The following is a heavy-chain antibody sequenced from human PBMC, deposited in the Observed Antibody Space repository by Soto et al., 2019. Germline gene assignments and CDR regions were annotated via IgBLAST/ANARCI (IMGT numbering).Heavy chain of an antibody. V-gene: IGHV3-23*01. J-gene: IGHJ5*02. Sequence: EAQLLESGGNLVQPGGSLRLSCKASGLSFSSYAMSWVRLAPGKGPEWVSSISANGGSTYHADSVKGRFITSRDNYRDALYLQMNNLRAEDTAVYYCTAGSWATVVGRGNWFDPWGQGTLVTVSS. CDR3: TAGSWATVVGRGNWFDP. D-gene: IGHD2-15*01. CDR2: ISANGGST. CDR1: GLSFSSYA.